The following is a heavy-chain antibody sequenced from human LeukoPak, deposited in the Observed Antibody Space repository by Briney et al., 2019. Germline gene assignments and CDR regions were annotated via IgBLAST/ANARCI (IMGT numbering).Heavy chain of an antibody. CDR2: INQDGSEK. Sequence: GGSLRLSCAASGFTFSSYWMSWVRQAPGKGLEWVAIINQDGSEKYYVDSVKGRFTISRDNAKNSLYLQMNSLRAEDTSVYYCAREGGEIVVVPDTLDYWGQGTLVTVSS. D-gene: IGHD2-2*01. CDR1: GFTFSSYW. V-gene: IGHV3-7*01. J-gene: IGHJ4*02. CDR3: AREGGEIVVVPDTLDY.